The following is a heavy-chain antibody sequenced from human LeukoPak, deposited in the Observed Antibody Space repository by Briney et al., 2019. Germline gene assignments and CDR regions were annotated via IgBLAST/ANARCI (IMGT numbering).Heavy chain of an antibody. J-gene: IGHJ4*02. V-gene: IGHV4-61*08. CDR2: IYYSGST. D-gene: IGHD6-6*01. CDR1: GGSISSGGYY. Sequence: SETLSLTCTVPGGSISSGGYYWSWIRQHPGKGLEWIGYIYYSGSTNYNPSLKSRVTISVDTSKNQFSLKLSSVTAADTAVYYCARAPQYSSPFDYWGQGTLVTVSS. CDR3: ARAPQYSSPFDY.